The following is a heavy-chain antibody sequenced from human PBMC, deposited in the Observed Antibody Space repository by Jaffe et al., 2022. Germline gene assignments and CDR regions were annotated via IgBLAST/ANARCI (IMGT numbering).Heavy chain of an antibody. CDR2: INHSGST. J-gene: IGHJ4*02. CDR3: ATMSSQWLVRDFDY. V-gene: IGHV4-34*01. Sequence: QVQLQQWGAGLLKPSETLSLTCAVYGGSFSGYYWSWIRQPPGKGLEWIGEINHSGSTNYNPSLKSRVTISVDTSKNQFSLKLSSVTAADTAVYYCATMSSQWLVRDFDYWGQGTLVTVSS. D-gene: IGHD6-19*01. CDR1: GGSFSGYY.